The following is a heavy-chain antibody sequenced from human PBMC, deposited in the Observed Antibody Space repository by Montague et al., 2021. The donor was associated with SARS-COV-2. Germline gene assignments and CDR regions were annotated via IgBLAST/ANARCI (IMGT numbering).Heavy chain of an antibody. D-gene: IGHD3-10*01. CDR2: IYYSGGI. J-gene: IGHJ5*02. Sequence: SETLSLTCTVSGGSMSDRYWAWIRQPPGKWLEWLAYIYYSGGINSNASLKSRVSMSVDTSKNQFSLKLTSVTAADTAVYYCAKAVSVRRAVNWFDPWGQGTLVTVSS. V-gene: IGHV4-59*11. CDR3: AKAVSVRRAVNWFDP. CDR1: GGSMSDRY.